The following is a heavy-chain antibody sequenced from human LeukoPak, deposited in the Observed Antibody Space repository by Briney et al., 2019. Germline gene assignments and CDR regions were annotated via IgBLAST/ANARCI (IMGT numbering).Heavy chain of an antibody. J-gene: IGHJ4*02. Sequence: GGSLRLSCAASGFTFSSCGMSWVRQAPGQGLQWVSAISGSGSSTSYADSVKGRFTISRDNSKNTLYLQVNSLRAEDTAVYYCAKWDRSTDSRQYFFDYWGQGTLVTVSS. V-gene: IGHV3-23*01. CDR1: GFTFSSCG. CDR3: AKWDRSTDSRQYFFDY. CDR2: ISGSGSST. D-gene: IGHD1-26*01.